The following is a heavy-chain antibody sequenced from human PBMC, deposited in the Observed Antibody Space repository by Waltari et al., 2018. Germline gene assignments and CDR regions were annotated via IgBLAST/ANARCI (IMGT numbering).Heavy chain of an antibody. D-gene: IGHD2-15*01. Sequence: QVTLKESGPALVKPTQTLTLTCTFSGFSLSTSGMRVSWIRQPPGKALEWLARIDWDDDKFYSTSLKTRLTISKDTSKNQVVLTMTNMDPVDTATYYCARSQYCSGGSCYSDAFDIWGQGTMVIVSS. CDR2: IDWDDDK. CDR1: GFSLSTSGMR. J-gene: IGHJ3*02. CDR3: ARSQYCSGGSCYSDAFDI. V-gene: IGHV2-70*04.